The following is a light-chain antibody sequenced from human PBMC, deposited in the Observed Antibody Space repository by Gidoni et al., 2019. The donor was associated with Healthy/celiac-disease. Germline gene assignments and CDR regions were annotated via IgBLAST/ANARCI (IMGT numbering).Light chain of an antibody. CDR2: GAS. CDR1: QSVSSSY. J-gene: IGKJ1*01. Sequence: EIVLTQSPGTLSLSQGERATLSCRASQSVSSSYLAWYQQKPGQAPRLLIYGASSRATGIQDRFSGSGSGTDFTLTISRLEPEDFAVYYCQQYGSSPETFGQGTKVEIK. CDR3: QQYGSSPET. V-gene: IGKV3-20*01.